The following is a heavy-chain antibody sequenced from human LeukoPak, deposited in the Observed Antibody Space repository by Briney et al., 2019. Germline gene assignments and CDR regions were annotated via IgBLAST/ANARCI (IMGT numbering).Heavy chain of an antibody. V-gene: IGHV3-11*04. Sequence: GGSLRLSCAASGFTFSDYYMSWIRQAPGKGLEWVSYISSSGSTIYYADSVKGRFTISRDNAQNSLNLQMNSLRPEDTAMYYCARVRTTGSYYGMDVWGQGTTVTVSS. D-gene: IGHD3-10*01. J-gene: IGHJ6*02. CDR2: ISSSGSTI. CDR1: GFTFSDYY. CDR3: ARVRTTGSYYGMDV.